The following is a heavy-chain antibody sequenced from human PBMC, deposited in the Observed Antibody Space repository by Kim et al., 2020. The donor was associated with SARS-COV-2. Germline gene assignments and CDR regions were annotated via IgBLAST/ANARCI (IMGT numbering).Heavy chain of an antibody. J-gene: IGHJ3*02. CDR1: GGSISSGGYY. V-gene: IGHV4-31*03. CDR3: ARVEGITIFGEVIRGAFDI. Sequence: SETLSLTCTVSGGSISSGGYYWSWIRQHPGKGLEWIGYIYYSGSTYYNPSLKSRVTISVDTSKNQFSLKLSSVTAADAAMYYCARVEGITIFGEVIRGAFDIWGQGTTVTVSS. D-gene: IGHD3-3*01. CDR2: IYYSGST.